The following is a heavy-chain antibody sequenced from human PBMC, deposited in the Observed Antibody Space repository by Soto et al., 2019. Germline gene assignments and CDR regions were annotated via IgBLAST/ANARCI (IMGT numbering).Heavy chain of an antibody. CDR2: IYYSGST. V-gene: IGHV4-59*01. D-gene: IGHD3-10*01. Sequence: SETLSLTCTVSGGSISSYYWSWIRQPPGKGLEWIGYIYYSGSTNYNPSLKSRVTISVDTSKNQFSLKLSSVTAADTAVYYCARALLWFGEPQYFQHWGQGTLVTVS. CDR3: ARALLWFGEPQYFQH. J-gene: IGHJ1*01. CDR1: GGSISSYY.